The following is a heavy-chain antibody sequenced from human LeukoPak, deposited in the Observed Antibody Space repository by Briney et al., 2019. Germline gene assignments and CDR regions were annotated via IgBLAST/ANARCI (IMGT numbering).Heavy chain of an antibody. J-gene: IGHJ1*01. CDR3: AKDDDWGRYKH. V-gene: IGHV3-23*01. CDR2: ISGSDAGT. D-gene: IGHD3-16*01. CDR1: GFTFNNYA. Sequence: GGSLRLSCAASGFTFNNYAMSWVRQAPGKGLEWVSAISGSDAGTYYADSVKGRFTISRDNSKNTQSLQMNSLRAEDTAVYYCAKDDDWGRYKHWGQGTLVTVSS.